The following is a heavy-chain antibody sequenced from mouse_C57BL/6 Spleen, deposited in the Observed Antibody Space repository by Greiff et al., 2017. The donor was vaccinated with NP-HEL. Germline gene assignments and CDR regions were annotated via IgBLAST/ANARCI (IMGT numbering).Heavy chain of an antibody. CDR1: GYTFTEYT. V-gene: IGHV1-62-2*01. D-gene: IGHD1-1*01. CDR3: ARHEKGDYYGSSSFAY. Sequence: QVQLKQSGAELVKPGASVKLSCKASGYTFTEYTIHWVKQRSGQGLEWIGWFYPGSGSIKYNEKFKDKATLTADKSSSTVYMELSRLTSEDSAVYFCARHEKGDYYGSSSFAYWGQGTLVTVSA. CDR2: FYPGSGSI. J-gene: IGHJ3*01.